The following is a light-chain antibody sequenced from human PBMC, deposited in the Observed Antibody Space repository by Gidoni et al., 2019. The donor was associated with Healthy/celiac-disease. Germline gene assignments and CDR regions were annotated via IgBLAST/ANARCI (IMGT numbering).Light chain of an antibody. V-gene: IGKV1-39*01. CDR2: AAS. CDR1: QSISSY. CDR3: QQSYSTPRWT. J-gene: IGKJ3*01. Sequence: DIQMTQSPSSLSASVGDRVTITCRASQSISSYLNWYQQKPGKAPKLLIYAASSLQSGVPSRFSGSVSGTDFTLTISSLQPEDFATYYCQQSYSTPRWTFGPGTKVDIK.